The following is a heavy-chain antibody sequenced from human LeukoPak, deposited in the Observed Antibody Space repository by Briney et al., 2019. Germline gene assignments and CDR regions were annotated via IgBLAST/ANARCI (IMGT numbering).Heavy chain of an antibody. CDR2: ISSAGYTT. D-gene: IGHD3-16*01. V-gene: IGHV3-74*01. J-gene: IGHJ4*02. CDR1: GFTFSGDW. CDR3: ARRVPSQVITDYFDY. Sequence: PGGSLRLSCAASGFTFSGDWMHWVRQAPGKGLVWVSHISSAGYTTRYADSVKGRFTISRDNAKNSLFLQMNSLRAEDTAVYYCARRVPSQVITDYFDYWGQGTLVTVSS.